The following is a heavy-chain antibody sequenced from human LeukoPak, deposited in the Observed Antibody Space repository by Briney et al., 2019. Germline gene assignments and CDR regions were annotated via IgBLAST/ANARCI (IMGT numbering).Heavy chain of an antibody. J-gene: IGHJ3*02. V-gene: IGHV3-33*01. CDR3: AREQDDAFDI. Sequence: PGRSLRLSCAASGFTFSSYGMHWVRQAPGKGLEWVAVIWYDGSDKYYADSVKGRSTISRDNSKNTLYLQMNSLRAEDTAVYYCAREQDDAFDIWGQGTMVTVSS. CDR2: IWYDGSDK. CDR1: GFTFSSYG.